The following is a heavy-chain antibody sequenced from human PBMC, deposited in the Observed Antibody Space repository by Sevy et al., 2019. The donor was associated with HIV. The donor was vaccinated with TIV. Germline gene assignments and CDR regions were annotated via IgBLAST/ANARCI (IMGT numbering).Heavy chain of an antibody. CDR2: ISHDGSNK. D-gene: IGHD6-13*01. CDR3: ARALSTWYYFDY. CDR1: GFIFNNYA. J-gene: IGHJ4*02. Sequence: GGSLRLSCAVSGFIFNNYAMHWVRQAPGKGLEWAAGISHDGSNKYYGDSVKGRFTISRDNSKNTVYLQMYSLRAEDTAVYYCARALSTWYYFDYWGQGTLVTVSS. V-gene: IGHV3-30*04.